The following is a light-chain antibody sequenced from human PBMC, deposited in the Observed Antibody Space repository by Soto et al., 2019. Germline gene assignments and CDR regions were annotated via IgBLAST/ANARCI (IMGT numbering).Light chain of an antibody. Sequence: EIVMTQSPATLSVSPGERATLSCRATQSVSSNLAWYQQKPGQAPRLLIHGASTRATGIPARFRGSGSGTEFTLTFNSLQSEDFAVYYCQQYNNWPRTFGQGTKVEIK. J-gene: IGKJ1*01. CDR2: GAS. CDR1: QSVSSN. CDR3: QQYNNWPRT. V-gene: IGKV3-15*01.